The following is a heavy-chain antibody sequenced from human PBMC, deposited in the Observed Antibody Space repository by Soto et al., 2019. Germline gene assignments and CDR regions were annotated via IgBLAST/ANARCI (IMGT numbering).Heavy chain of an antibody. D-gene: IGHD4-17*01. CDR1: GYTFTSYG. CDR2: ISAYNGNT. V-gene: IGHV1-18*01. CDR3: ARAWWDDYGDYGGPHFDY. J-gene: IGHJ4*02. Sequence: QVQLVQSGAEVKKPGASVKVSCKASGYTFTSYGISWVRQAPGQGLEWMGWISAYNGNTNYAQKLQGRATMTTDTSTSTAYMELRSLRSDDTAVYYCARAWWDDYGDYGGPHFDYWGQGTLVTVSS.